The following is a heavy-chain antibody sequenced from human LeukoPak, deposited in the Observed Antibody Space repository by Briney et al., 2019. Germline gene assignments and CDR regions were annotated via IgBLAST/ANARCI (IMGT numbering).Heavy chain of an antibody. J-gene: IGHJ6*03. D-gene: IGHD3-10*01. CDR2: LYYSGST. V-gene: IGHV4-59*01. CDR1: GGSISSYY. Sequence: SETLPLTCTVSGGSISSYYWSWIRQPPGKGLEWIGYLYYSGSTNYNPSPKSRVTISVDTSKNHFSLKLSSVTAADTAVYYCARDGEGYYYYMDVWGKGTTVTVSS. CDR3: ARDGEGYYYYMDV.